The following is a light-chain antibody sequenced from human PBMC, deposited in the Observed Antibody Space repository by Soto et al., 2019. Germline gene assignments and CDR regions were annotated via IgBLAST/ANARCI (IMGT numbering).Light chain of an antibody. CDR2: GAS. CDR1: QSVSSSY. Sequence: EIVLTQSPGTLSLSPGERATLSCRASQSVSSSYLAWYQQKPGQAPRLLIYGASSRATGIPDRFSGSGSGTDFTLTISRLEPDDFAVYYCHRYGSSYTFGQGTKLEIK. V-gene: IGKV3-20*01. CDR3: HRYGSSYT. J-gene: IGKJ2*01.